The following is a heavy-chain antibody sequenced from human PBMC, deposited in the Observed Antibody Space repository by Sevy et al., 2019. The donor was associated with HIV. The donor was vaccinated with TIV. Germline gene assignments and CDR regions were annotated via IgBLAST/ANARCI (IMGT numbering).Heavy chain of an antibody. D-gene: IGHD3-16*01. Sequence: GGSLRLSCAASGFTFSSYWMHWVRQAPGKGLVRVSRINRDGSSTTYADSVKGRFTISRDNAKNTLYLQMNSLRAEDTAVYYCAREGDYYGMDVWSQGTTVTVSS. CDR3: AREGDYYGMDV. CDR1: GFTFSSYW. CDR2: INRDGSST. V-gene: IGHV3-74*01. J-gene: IGHJ6*02.